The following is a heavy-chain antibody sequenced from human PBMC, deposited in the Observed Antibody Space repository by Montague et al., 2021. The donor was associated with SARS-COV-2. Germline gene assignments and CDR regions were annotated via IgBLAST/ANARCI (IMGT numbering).Heavy chain of an antibody. CDR3: ARDRGSYYDFWSGYWYMDV. CDR2: IKQDGSEK. D-gene: IGHD3-3*01. Sequence: FLSLSCAASGFTFSSSWMSWVRQAPGKGLEWVANIKQDGSEKYYVDSVKGRFTIPRDNAKNSLYLQMNSLRAEDTAVYYCARDRGSYYDFWSGYWYMDVWGKGTTVTVSS. J-gene: IGHJ6*03. CDR1: GFTFSSSW. V-gene: IGHV3-7*01.